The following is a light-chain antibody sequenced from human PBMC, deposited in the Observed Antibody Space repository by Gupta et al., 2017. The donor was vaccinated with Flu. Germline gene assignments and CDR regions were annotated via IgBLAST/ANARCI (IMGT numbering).Light chain of an antibody. CDR3: QQYDNLPLT. CDR1: QDISNY. V-gene: IGKV1-33*01. J-gene: IGKJ4*01. Sequence: DINMTQSASSLPASVGDRVTITCQASQDISNYLNWYQQKPGKAPKLLIYDASNLETGVPSRFSGSGSGTDFTFTISSLQPEDIATYYCQQYDNLPLTFGGGTKVEIK. CDR2: DAS.